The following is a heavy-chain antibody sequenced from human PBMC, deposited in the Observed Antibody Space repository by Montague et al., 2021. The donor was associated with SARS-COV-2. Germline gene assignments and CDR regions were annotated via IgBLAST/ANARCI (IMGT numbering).Heavy chain of an antibody. J-gene: IGHJ4*02. V-gene: IGHV3-74*01. CDR1: GFTFSSYW. D-gene: IGHD3-22*01. Sequence: SLRLSCSASGFTFSSYWIHWVRQAPGKGLVWVPCINTDGSSTVYADSVKGRFTISRDNAKNTLYLHMNSLRAEDTAMYYCARGLYDSTGFGDYRGQGTLVTVSS. CDR3: ARGLYDSTGFGDY. CDR2: INTDGSST.